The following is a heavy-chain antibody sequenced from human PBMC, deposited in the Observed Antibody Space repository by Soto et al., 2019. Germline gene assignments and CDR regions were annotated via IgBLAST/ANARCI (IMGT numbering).Heavy chain of an antibody. CDR2: IYFNENT. J-gene: IGHJ4*02. Sequence: QVQLLESGPGLVKASQTLSLTCSISGGSISSGGYYWSWVRQRPGKGLGGIGYIYFNENTYYNPSLKTRVTISAGTSKSQFSLTLSSVTAADAAVYYCARQITMVRGIDFWGPGISVSVSS. CDR3: ARQITMVRGIDF. V-gene: IGHV4-31*03. D-gene: IGHD3-10*01. CDR1: GGSISSGGYY.